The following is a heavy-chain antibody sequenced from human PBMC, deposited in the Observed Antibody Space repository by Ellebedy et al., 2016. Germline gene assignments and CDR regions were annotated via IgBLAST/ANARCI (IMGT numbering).Heavy chain of an antibody. CDR3: AKDLGMVVPYGMDV. V-gene: IGHV3-53*01. Sequence: GESLKISCAISGFSVSTNYLSWVRQAPGKGLEWVSVMYAGGTIHYADSVKGRFTISRDNSKDTLYLQMNSLSTEDTAVYYCAKDLGMVVPYGMDVWGQGTTVTVSS. CDR1: GFSVSTNY. CDR2: MYAGGTI. J-gene: IGHJ6*02. D-gene: IGHD2-21*01.